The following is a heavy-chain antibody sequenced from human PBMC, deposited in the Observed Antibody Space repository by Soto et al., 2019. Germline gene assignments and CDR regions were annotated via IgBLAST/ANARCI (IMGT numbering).Heavy chain of an antibody. CDR3: AKDLRYVGATSTYFDY. Sequence: PGGSLRLSCAASGFTFSSYAMSWVRQAPGKGLEWVSAISGSGGSTYYADSVKGRFTISRDNSKNTLYLQMNSLRAEDTAVYYCAKDLRYVGATSTYFDYWGQGTLVTVSS. V-gene: IGHV3-23*01. J-gene: IGHJ4*02. CDR2: ISGSGGST. CDR1: GFTFSSYA. D-gene: IGHD1-26*01.